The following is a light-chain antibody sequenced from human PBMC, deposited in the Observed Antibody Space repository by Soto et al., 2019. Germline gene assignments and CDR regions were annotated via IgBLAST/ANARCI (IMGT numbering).Light chain of an antibody. Sequence: QSALTQPASVSGSPGQSITISCTGTSSDVGGYNYVSWYQQHPGKAPKLMIYDVSNRPSGVSNRFSGSKSGNTASLTISGXXXEDEAXXXXSSYTSSSTLMVFGGGTKVTVL. V-gene: IGLV2-14*01. CDR3: SSYTSSSTLMV. CDR1: SSDVGGYNY. J-gene: IGLJ2*01. CDR2: DVS.